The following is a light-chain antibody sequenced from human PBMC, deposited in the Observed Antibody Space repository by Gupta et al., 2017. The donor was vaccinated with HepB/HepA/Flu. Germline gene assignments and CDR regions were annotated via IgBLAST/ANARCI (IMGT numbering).Light chain of an antibody. CDR1: QNIDTY. CDR3: QQYRAFPT. J-gene: IGKJ4*01. Sequence: DIQMTQSPSTLSVYVGDTVTITCRASQNIDTYLAWYHQKPGKAPKLLIHWASYLQSGVSSRFSGSGSGTEFILTISSLRTDDLGTYYCQQYRAFPTFGGGTRVEI. V-gene: IGKV1-5*03. CDR2: WAS.